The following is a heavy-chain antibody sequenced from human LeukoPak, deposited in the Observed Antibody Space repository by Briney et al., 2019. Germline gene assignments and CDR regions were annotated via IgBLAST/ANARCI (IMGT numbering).Heavy chain of an antibody. CDR3: ASDFWSGYYTPMGVNY. D-gene: IGHD3-3*01. CDR1: GFTFSSSA. V-gene: IGHV3-74*01. CDR2: VNSDGSTT. J-gene: IGHJ4*02. Sequence: GGSLRLSCAASGFTFSSSAMSWVRQAPGKGLVWVSRVNSDGSTTSYADSVKGRFTISRDNAKNTLYLQMNSLRAEDTAVYYCASDFWSGYYTPMGVNYWGQGTLVTVSS.